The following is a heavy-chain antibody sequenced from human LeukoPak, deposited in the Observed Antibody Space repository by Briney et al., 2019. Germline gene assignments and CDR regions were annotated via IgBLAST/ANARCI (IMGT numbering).Heavy chain of an antibody. CDR1: GFTFSSYS. V-gene: IGHV3-21*04. J-gene: IGHJ4*02. D-gene: IGHD4-11*01. CDR2: ISSSSSYI. Sequence: GGSLRLSCAASGFTFSSYSMNWVRQAPGKGLEWVSSISSSSSYIYYADSVKGRFTISRDNAKNSLYLQMNSLRAEDTALYYCARHLDTVTLPFGYWGQGTLVTVSS. CDR3: ARHLDTVTLPFGY.